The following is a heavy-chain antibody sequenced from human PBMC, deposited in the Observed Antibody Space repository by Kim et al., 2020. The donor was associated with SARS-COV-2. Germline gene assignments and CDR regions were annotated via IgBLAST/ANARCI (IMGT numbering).Heavy chain of an antibody. J-gene: IGHJ6*02. CDR1: GYTFTDYY. Sequence: ASVKVSCKAPGYTFTDYYIHWVRQAPGQGLEWMGWINPNSGGTNYAQKFQGRVTMTRDTSITTAYMDLSRLRSDDTAVYYCARRKQVVSYYYYYGMDVWGQGTTVTVSS. V-gene: IGHV1-2*02. CDR3: ARRKQVVSYYYYYGMDV. D-gene: IGHD6-13*01. CDR2: INPNSGGT.